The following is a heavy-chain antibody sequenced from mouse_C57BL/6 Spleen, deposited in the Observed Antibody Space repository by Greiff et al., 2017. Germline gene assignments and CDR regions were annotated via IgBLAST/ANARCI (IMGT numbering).Heavy chain of an antibody. CDR3: ARSGNYDYFDY. D-gene: IGHD2-1*01. CDR2: IHPNSGST. V-gene: IGHV1-64*01. Sequence: VHLVESGAELVKPGASVKLSCKASGYTFTSYWMHWVKQRPGQGLEWIGMIHPNSGSTNYNEKFKSKATLTVDKSSSTAYMQLSSLTSEDSAVYYCARSGNYDYFDYWGQGTTLTVSS. CDR1: GYTFTSYW. J-gene: IGHJ2*01.